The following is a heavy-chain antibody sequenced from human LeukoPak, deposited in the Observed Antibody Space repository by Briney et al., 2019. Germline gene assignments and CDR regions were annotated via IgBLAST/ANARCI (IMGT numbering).Heavy chain of an antibody. Sequence: SETLSLTCTVSGGSISSYYWSWIRQPPGKGLEWIGYIYYSGRTKYNPSLKSRVTISVDTSKNQFSLKLSSVTAADTAVYYCARDLEMATPYFSAMDVWGQGTTVTVSS. D-gene: IGHD5-24*01. CDR2: IYYSGRT. CDR3: ARDLEMATPYFSAMDV. V-gene: IGHV4-59*12. J-gene: IGHJ6*02. CDR1: GGSISSYY.